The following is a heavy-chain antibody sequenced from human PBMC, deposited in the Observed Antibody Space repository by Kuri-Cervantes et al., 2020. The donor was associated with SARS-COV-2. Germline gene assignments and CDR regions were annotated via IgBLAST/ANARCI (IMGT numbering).Heavy chain of an antibody. J-gene: IGHJ4*02. CDR3: ARDQASSWYVGLIHDY. CDR1: GFIFSDYY. CDR2: IGPSGTTK. Sequence: GGSLRLSCTASGFIFSDYYMTWIRQAPGKGLEWVSNIGPSGTTKYYADSVKGRFTISRDNAKNSLYLQMNSLRAEDTAVYYCARDQASSWYVGLIHDYWGQGTLATVSS. V-gene: IGHV3-11*04. D-gene: IGHD6-13*01.